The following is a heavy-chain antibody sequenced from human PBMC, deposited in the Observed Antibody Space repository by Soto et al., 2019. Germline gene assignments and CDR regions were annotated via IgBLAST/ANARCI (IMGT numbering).Heavy chain of an antibody. Sequence: PSEPLSLTCAVSGGSISSGGYSWSWIRQPPGKGLEWIGNIYHSGSTYYNASLRSRVTISVDKSKSQFSPKLSSVTAADTAVYYCARYLPYYYYDSNYFDYWGQGTLLTFSS. CDR2: IYHSGST. D-gene: IGHD3-16*01. J-gene: IGHJ4*02. V-gene: IGHV4-30-2*01. CDR1: GGSISSGGYS. CDR3: ARYLPYYYYDSNYFDY.